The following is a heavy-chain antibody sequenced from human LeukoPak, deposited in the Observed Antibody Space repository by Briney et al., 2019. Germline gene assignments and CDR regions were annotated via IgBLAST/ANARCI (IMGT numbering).Heavy chain of an antibody. CDR1: GFTVSSNY. D-gene: IGHD2-15*01. Sequence: GGSLRLSCAASGFTVSSNYMSWVRQAPGKGLEWVSVIYSGGNTYYADSVKGRFTISRDNSKNTLYLQMNSLRAEDTAVYYCARSRYCSGGSCYTGPPYFDYWGQGILVTVSS. V-gene: IGHV3-53*01. CDR3: ARSRYCSGGSCYTGPPYFDY. CDR2: IYSGGNT. J-gene: IGHJ4*02.